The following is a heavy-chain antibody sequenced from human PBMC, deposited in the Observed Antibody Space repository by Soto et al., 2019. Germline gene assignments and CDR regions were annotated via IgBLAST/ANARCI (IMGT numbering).Heavy chain of an antibody. J-gene: IGHJ5*02. CDR2: IWYDGSNK. CDR3: ARTAFYGDNVGGWFDP. D-gene: IGHD4-17*01. Sequence: QVQLVESGGGVVQPGRSLRLSCAASGFTFSSYGMHWVRQAPGKGLEWVAVIWYDGSNKYYADSVKGRFTISRDNSKNTLYLQMTSLRAEDTAVYYCARTAFYGDNVGGWFDPWGQGTLVTVSS. CDR1: GFTFSSYG. V-gene: IGHV3-33*01.